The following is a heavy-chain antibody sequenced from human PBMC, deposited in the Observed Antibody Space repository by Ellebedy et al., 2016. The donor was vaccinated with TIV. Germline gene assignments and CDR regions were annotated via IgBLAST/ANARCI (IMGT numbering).Heavy chain of an antibody. D-gene: IGHD6-19*01. J-gene: IGHJ4*02. CDR2: TSFDGKNK. V-gene: IGHV3-30*04. Sequence: GESLKISCAASGFVFSSYTMWWARQTPGKGLEWVAVTSFDGKNKHYADPVKGRFTISRDNSQNTLYLHMHSLRDEDTAVYYCARDPYSSGWSAIGYFDLWGQGALVTVSS. CDR1: GFVFSSYT. CDR3: ARDPYSSGWSAIGYFDL.